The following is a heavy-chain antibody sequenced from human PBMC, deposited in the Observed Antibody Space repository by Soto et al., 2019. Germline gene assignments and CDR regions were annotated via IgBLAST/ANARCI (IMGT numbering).Heavy chain of an antibody. CDR1: GGSFSGYY. D-gene: IGHD3-10*01. CDR2: INHSGST. V-gene: IGHV4-34*01. J-gene: IGHJ4*02. Sequence: QVQLQQWGAGLLKPSETLSLTCAVYGGSFSGYYWSWIRQPPGKGLEWIGEINHSGSTNYNPSLKRRVNRSVDTSNNQFSLKLSSVTAADTAVYYCASPRGVVWGQGTLVTVSS. CDR3: ASPRGVV.